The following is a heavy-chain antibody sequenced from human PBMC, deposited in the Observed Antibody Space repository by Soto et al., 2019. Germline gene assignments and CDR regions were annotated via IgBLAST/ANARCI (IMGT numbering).Heavy chain of an antibody. Sequence: PGGSLRLSCAASGFTFGDYAMSWFRQAPGKGLEWVGFIRSKTYGGTTGYAASVTGRFTSSRDDSKSIAYLRMNSLKTEDTAVYYCARSFPVSSYYYGMDVWGQGTTVTVSS. CDR1: GFTFGDYA. CDR3: ARSFPVSSYYYGMDV. V-gene: IGHV3-49*03. CDR2: IRSKTYGGTT. D-gene: IGHD2-8*01. J-gene: IGHJ6*02.